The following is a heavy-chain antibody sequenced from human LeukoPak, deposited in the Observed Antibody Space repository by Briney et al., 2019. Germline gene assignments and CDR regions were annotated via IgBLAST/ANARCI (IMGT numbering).Heavy chain of an antibody. CDR2: IYYSGST. CDR3: AIGYSYGPFDY. CDR1: GGSISSGVYY. Sequence: ASQTLSLTCTVSGGSISSGVYYWSWIRQHPGKGLEWIGYIYYSGSTYYNPSLKSRVTISVDTSKNQFSLKLSSVTAADTAVYYCAIGYSYGPFDYWGQGTLVTVTS. J-gene: IGHJ4*02. D-gene: IGHD5-18*01. V-gene: IGHV4-31*03.